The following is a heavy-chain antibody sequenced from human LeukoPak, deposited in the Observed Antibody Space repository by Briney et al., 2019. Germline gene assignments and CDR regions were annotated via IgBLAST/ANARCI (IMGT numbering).Heavy chain of an antibody. D-gene: IGHD6-13*01. CDR2: IGGSGSKT. J-gene: IGHJ4*02. V-gene: IGHV3-23*01. CDR1: GFTVSSYA. Sequence: GGSLRLSCAASGFTVSSYAMSWVRQAPGKGLEWVSAIGGSGSKTYCADSVKGRFTISRDNSKNTLYLQMNSLRAEDTAVYYCAKCPTGYTKTFDSWGQGTLVTVSS. CDR3: AKCPTGYTKTFDS.